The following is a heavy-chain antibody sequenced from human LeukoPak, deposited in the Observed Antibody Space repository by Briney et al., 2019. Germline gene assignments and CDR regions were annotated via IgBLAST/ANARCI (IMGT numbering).Heavy chain of an antibody. J-gene: IGHJ6*03. V-gene: IGHV3-21*01. CDR3: ARDPYSGGYGDYYYYYMDV. D-gene: IGHD1-26*01. CDR2: ITSSSSYI. CDR1: GFTFSTYN. Sequence: GGSLRLSCAASGFTFSTYNMNWVRQAPGKGLEWVSSITSSSSYIYYADSVKGRSTISRDNAKNSLYLQINSLRAEDTAVYYCARDPYSGGYGDYYYYYMDVWGKGTTVTISS.